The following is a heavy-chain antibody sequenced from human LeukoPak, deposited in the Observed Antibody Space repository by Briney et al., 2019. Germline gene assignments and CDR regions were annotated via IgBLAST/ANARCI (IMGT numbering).Heavy chain of an antibody. CDR3: AREIGGWADY. CDR2: ISSSSSTI. J-gene: IGHJ4*02. D-gene: IGHD6-19*01. Sequence: GGSLRLSCAASGFTFSSYSMNWVRQAPGKGLEWVSYISSSSSTIYYADSVKGRFTISRDNSKNTLYLQMNSLRAEDTAVYYCAREIGGWADYWGQGTLVTVSS. V-gene: IGHV3-48*01. CDR1: GFTFSSYS.